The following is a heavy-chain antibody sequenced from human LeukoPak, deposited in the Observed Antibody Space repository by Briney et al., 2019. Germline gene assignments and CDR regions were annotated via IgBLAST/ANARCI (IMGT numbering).Heavy chain of an antibody. J-gene: IGHJ4*02. D-gene: IGHD7-27*01. V-gene: IGHV1-2*02. Sequence: ASVKVSCKASGFTFTGHYMHWVRHAPGQGLEWMGWIDGNSGATNYARNFQDRVTLTRDTYISTVYMELSRLRIDDTAVYYCARDFNWGVDYWGQGTLVTVSS. CDR2: IDGNSGAT. CDR3: ARDFNWGVDY. CDR1: GFTFTGHY.